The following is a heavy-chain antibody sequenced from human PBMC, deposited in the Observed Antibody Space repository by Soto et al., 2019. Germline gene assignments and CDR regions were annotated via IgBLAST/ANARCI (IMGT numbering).Heavy chain of an antibody. CDR3: AREFYGSCFDY. V-gene: IGHV4-30-4*01. Sequence: SETLSLTCTVSGGSISSGDYYWSWIRQPPGKGLEWIGYIYYSGSTYYNPSLKSRVTISVDTSKNQFSMKLSSVTAADTAVYYCAREFYGSCFDYWGQGTLVTVSS. J-gene: IGHJ4*02. CDR1: GGSISSGDYY. D-gene: IGHD3-10*01. CDR2: IYYSGST.